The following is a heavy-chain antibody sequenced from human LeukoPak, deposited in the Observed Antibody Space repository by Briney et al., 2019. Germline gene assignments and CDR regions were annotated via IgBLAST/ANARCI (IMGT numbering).Heavy chain of an antibody. CDR2: ISHDGSNK. D-gene: IGHD6-19*01. J-gene: IGHJ4*02. V-gene: IGHV3-30*18. CDR1: GFTFSSYG. Sequence: PGGSLRLSCAASGFTFSSYGMHWVRQAPGKGLEWVAVISHDGSNKYYADSVKGRFTISRDNSKNTLYLQMNSLRAEDTAVYYCAKEQTHWTIAVAGPPDYWGQGTLVTVSS. CDR3: AKEQTHWTIAVAGPPDY.